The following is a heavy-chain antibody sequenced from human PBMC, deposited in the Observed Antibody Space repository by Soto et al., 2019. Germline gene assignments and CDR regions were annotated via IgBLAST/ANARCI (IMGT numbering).Heavy chain of an antibody. CDR1: GGSISSYY. V-gene: IGHV4-59*01. CDR2: IYYSEST. D-gene: IGHD5-12*01. J-gene: IGHJ4*02. Sequence: SETLSLTCTVYGGSISSYYWSCIRQPPGKGLEWIGYIYYSESTNYNPSLKSRVTISVDTSKNQFSLKLISVTVADMAVYYCAREGDGYWAFDYWGQGTLVTVSS. CDR3: AREGDGYWAFDY.